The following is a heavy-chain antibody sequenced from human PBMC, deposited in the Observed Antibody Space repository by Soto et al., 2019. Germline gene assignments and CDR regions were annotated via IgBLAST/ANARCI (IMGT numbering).Heavy chain of an antibody. D-gene: IGHD1-26*01. V-gene: IGHV1-69*01. J-gene: IGHJ4*02. CDR1: GGTFSSYS. CDR2: IIPTFGTA. CDR3: ARDGGRHSGGIDY. Sequence: QVQLVQSGAEVKKPGSSVKVSCKASGGTFSSYSINWVRQAPGQGLEWMGEIIPTFGTANYAQQFQGRVSITAAESTSTAYMELGSLRSEDTAVYYCARDGGRHSGGIDYWGQGTLVTVSS.